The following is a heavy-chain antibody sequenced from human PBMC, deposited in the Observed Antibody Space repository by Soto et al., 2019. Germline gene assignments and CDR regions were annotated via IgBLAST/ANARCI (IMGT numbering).Heavy chain of an antibody. CDR3: ASRYQWLRSFDY. D-gene: IGHD5-12*01. Sequence: HVQLVQSGAEVKKPGSSVKVSCNASGGTFSSIAISWVRQAPGQGLEWMGSIIPIFDTTKYAQKFQGRVTITADESTSTAYMDLSSLRSEDTAVYFCASRYQWLRSFDYWGQGTLVTVSS. V-gene: IGHV1-69*15. J-gene: IGHJ4*02. CDR2: IIPIFDTT. CDR1: GGTFSSIA.